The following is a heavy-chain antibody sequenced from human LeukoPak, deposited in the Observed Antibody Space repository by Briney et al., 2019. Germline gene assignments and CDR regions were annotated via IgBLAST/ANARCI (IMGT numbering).Heavy chain of an antibody. D-gene: IGHD3-22*01. V-gene: IGHV3-23*01. J-gene: IGHJ4*02. CDR1: GITLSNYG. CDR2: ISGSGGGT. CDR3: AKRGVVIRVILVGFHKEAYYFDS. Sequence: GGSLRLSCVVSGITLSNYGMSWVRQAPGKGLEWVAGISGSGGGTNYADSVRGRFTISGDNPKNTLYLQMNSLRAEDTAVYFCAKRGVVIRVILVGFHKEAYYFDSWGQGALVTVSS.